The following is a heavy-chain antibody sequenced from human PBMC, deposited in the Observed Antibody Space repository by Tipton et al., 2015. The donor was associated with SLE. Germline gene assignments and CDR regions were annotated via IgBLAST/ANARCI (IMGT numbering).Heavy chain of an antibody. J-gene: IGHJ6*03. Sequence: SLRLSCTASGFTLSFHVMHWVRQAPGKGLEYVSSISNDGKRIFYADSVNGRFTISRDNSRNTLYLQLASLRSDDTAVYYCARDGQGDFYNYYMDVWGKGTTVTVSS. D-gene: IGHD3-16*01. V-gene: IGHV3-64*02. CDR3: ARDGQGDFYNYYMDV. CDR2: ISNDGKRI. CDR1: GFTLSFHV.